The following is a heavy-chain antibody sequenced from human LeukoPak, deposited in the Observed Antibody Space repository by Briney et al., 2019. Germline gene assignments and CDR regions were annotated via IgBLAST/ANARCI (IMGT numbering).Heavy chain of an antibody. CDR3: ARQASGGGDCLCY. Sequence: GESLKISCKGSGYTFTNYWIGWVRQMPGKGLEWMGIIYPGDSDTRYSPSFQGLVTISADKPISTAYLQWSSLKASDTAIYYCARQASGGGDCLCYWGQGTLVTVSS. D-gene: IGHD2-21*02. CDR1: GYTFTNYW. V-gene: IGHV5-51*01. CDR2: IYPGDSDT. J-gene: IGHJ4*02.